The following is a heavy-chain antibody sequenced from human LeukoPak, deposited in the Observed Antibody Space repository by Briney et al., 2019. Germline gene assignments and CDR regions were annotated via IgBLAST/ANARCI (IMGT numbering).Heavy chain of an antibody. Sequence: GESLKISCKGSGYSFTTYWIGWVRQMPGKGLEWMGIIYPGDSDTRYSPSFEGQVSISADKSINTAYLQWSSLRASDTAMYYCARRPCSGGSCRFDYWGQGTLVTVSS. J-gene: IGHJ4*02. V-gene: IGHV5-51*01. CDR1: GYSFTTYW. CDR3: ARRPCSGGSCRFDY. CDR2: IYPGDSDT. D-gene: IGHD2-15*01.